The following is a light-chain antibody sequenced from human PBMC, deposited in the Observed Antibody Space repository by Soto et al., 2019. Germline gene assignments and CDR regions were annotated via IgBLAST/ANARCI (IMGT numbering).Light chain of an antibody. V-gene: IGKV3-15*01. CDR2: GAS. J-gene: IGKJ2*01. Sequence: EIVMTQSPATLSVSPGERATLSCRASQSISSDVAWYQQKPGQAPRLLIYGASTTATGIPARFSGSGSGTEFNRTISSLQSEDFAVYNWQEYNKWPWNFGQGTKVEIK. CDR1: QSISSD. CDR3: QEYNKWPWN.